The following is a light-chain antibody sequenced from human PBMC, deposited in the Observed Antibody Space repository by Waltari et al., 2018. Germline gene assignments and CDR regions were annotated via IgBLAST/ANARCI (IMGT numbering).Light chain of an antibody. CDR2: AAS. V-gene: IGKV1-9*01. J-gene: IGKJ3*01. CDR3: QQLNSYPFT. Sequence: DIQLTQSPSFLSASVGARVTIPCRASQGISSYLAWYQQKPGKAPKLLIYAASTLQTGVPSRFSGSESGTEFTLTISSLQPEDFATYYCQQLNSYPFTFGPGTKVAIK. CDR1: QGISSY.